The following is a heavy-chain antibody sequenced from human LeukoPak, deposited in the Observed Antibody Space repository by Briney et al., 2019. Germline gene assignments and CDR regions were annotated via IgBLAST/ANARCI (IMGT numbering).Heavy chain of an antibody. J-gene: IGHJ4*02. CDR1: GGSISSYY. CDR3: ARENVLRFDY. CDR2: IYYSGSN. D-gene: IGHD3-3*01. Sequence: SETLSLTCTVSGGSISSYYWSWIRQPPGKGLEWIGYIYYSGSNNYNPSLKSRVTISVDTSKNQFSLKLSSVTAADTAVYYCARENVLRFDYWGQGTLVTVSS. V-gene: IGHV4-59*01.